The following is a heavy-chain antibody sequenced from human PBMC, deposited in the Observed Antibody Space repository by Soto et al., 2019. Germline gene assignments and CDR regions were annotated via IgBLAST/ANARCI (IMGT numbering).Heavy chain of an antibody. V-gene: IGHV3-30-3*01. CDR3: ARDRRIAASDY. CDR2: ISYDGSNK. J-gene: IGHJ4*02. D-gene: IGHD6-6*01. CDR1: GFTFSSYA. Sequence: HPGGSLRLSCAASGFTFSSYAMHWVRQAPGKGLEWVAVISYDGSNKYYADSVKGRFTISRDNSKNTLYLQMNSLRAEDTAVYYCARDRRIAASDYWGQGTLVTVSS.